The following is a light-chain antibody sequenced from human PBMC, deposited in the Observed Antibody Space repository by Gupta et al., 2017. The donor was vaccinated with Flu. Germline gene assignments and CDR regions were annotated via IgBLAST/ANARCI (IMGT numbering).Light chain of an antibody. J-gene: IGLJ2*01. CDR1: NIGSKS. Sequence: KTARINCGGNNIGSKSVHWYQQKPGQAPVLVVYDDSDRPSGIPERFSGSNSGNTATLTISRVEAGDEADYYCQVWDSSSDHPVVFGGGIKLTVL. CDR3: QVWDSSSDHPVV. CDR2: DDS. V-gene: IGLV3-21*03.